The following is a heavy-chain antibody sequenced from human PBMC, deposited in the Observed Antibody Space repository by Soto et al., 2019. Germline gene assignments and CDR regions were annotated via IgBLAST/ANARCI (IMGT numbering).Heavy chain of an antibody. Sequence: GGSLRLSCVVSGITFSRSGMSWVRQAPGKGLEWVSGISGGGGSTFYADSVKGRFTISRDNSKSTVFLQMNSLRAEDTAVYYCARGNFWGQGTLVTVSS. CDR3: ARGNF. V-gene: IGHV3-23*01. CDR2: ISGGGGST. CDR1: GITFSRSG. J-gene: IGHJ4*02.